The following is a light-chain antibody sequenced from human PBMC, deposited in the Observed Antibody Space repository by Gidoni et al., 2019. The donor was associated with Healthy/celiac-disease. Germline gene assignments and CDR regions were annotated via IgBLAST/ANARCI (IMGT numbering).Light chain of an antibody. V-gene: IGKV1-39*01. J-gene: IGKJ1*01. CDR2: AAS. CDR3: HQSYSTPPWT. CDR1: QSISSY. Sequence: DIQMTQSPSSLSASVGDRVTITCRASQSISSYLNWYQQKPGKAPKLLIYAASSLQSGVPSRFSGSGSGTDFTLTISSLQPEDFATYSCHQSYSTPPWTFGQGTKVEIK.